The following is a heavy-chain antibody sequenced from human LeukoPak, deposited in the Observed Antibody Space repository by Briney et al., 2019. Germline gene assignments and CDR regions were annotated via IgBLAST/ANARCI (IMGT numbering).Heavy chain of an antibody. CDR2: ISAYNGNT. CDR3: AREGDYYDFWSGLTYLDY. CDR1: GYTFTSYG. J-gene: IGHJ4*02. D-gene: IGHD3-3*01. V-gene: IGHV1-18*01. Sequence: AASVKVSRKASGYTFTSYGISWVRQAPGQGLEWMGWISAYNGNTNYAQKLQGRVTMTTDTSTSTAYMELRSLRSDDTAVYYCAREGDYYDFWSGLTYLDYWGQGTLVTVSS.